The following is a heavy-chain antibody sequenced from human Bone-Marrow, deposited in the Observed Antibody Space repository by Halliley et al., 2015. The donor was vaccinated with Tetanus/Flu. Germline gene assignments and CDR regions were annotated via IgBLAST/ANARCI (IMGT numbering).Heavy chain of an antibody. CDR2: TYYKSKWYN. D-gene: IGHD3-10*01. Sequence: LVKPTQTLSLTCGISGDSVSSDTAAWNWIRQSPSRGLEWLGRTYYKSKWYNDYAVSVKGRITINSDTSKNQFSLHLNSMTPEDTAVYYCARDRGLLFDFWGQGILVTVSS. CDR1: GDSVSSDTAA. V-gene: IGHV6-1*01. J-gene: IGHJ4*02. CDR3: ARDRGLLFDF.